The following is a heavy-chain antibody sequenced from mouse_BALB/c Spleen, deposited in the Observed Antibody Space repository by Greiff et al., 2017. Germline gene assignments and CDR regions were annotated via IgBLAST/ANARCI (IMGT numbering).Heavy chain of an antibody. J-gene: IGHJ4*01. CDR1: GYTFTSYW. D-gene: IGHD1-1*01. V-gene: IGHV1-7*01. CDR3: ARSLYYYGSDYYAMDY. CDR2: INPSTGYT. Sequence: QVQLQQSGAELAKPGASVKMSCKASGYTFTSYWMHWVKQRPGQGLEWIGYINPSTGYTEYNQKFKDKATLTADKSSSTAYMQLSSLTSEDSAVYYCARSLYYYGSDYYAMDYWGQGTSVTVSS.